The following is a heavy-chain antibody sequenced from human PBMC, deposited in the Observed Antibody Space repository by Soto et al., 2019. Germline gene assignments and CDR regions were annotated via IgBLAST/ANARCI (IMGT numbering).Heavy chain of an antibody. J-gene: IGHJ6*02. CDR2: IIPIFGTA. CDR3: ARVHKQYCSSTSCYPNYYYYGMDV. V-gene: IGHV1-69*06. CDR1: GGTFSSYA. D-gene: IGHD2-2*01. Sequence: QVQLVQSGAEVKNPGSSVKVSCKASGGTFSSYAISWVRQAPGQGLEWMGGIIPIFGTANYAQKFQGRVTITADKSTSTAYMELSSLRSEDTAVYYCARVHKQYCSSTSCYPNYYYYGMDVWGQGTTVTVSS.